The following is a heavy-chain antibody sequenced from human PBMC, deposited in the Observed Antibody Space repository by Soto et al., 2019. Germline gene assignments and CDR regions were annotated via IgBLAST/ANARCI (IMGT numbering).Heavy chain of an antibody. Sequence: PGGSLRLSCAASGFTFSSYGMHWVRQAPGKGLEWVAVISYDGSNKYYADSVKGRFTISRDNSKNTLYLQMNSLRAEDTAVYYCARWDYDFWSGPGAFDIWGQGTMVTVSS. CDR2: ISYDGSNK. CDR1: GFTFSSYG. CDR3: ARWDYDFWSGPGAFDI. D-gene: IGHD3-3*01. J-gene: IGHJ3*02. V-gene: IGHV3-30*03.